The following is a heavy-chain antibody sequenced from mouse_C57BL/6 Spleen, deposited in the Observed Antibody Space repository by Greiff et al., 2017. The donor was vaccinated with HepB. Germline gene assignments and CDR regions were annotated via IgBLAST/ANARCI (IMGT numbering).Heavy chain of an antibody. CDR2: INPGSGGT. CDR3: ARSFPYYFDY. V-gene: IGHV1-54*01. CDR1: GYAFTNYL. Sequence: VQLQQSGAELVRPGTSVKVSCKASGYAFTNYLIEWVKQRPGQGLEWIGVINPGSGGTNYNEKFKGKATLTADKSSSTAYMQLCSLTSEDSAVYFCARSFPYYFDYWGQGTTLTVSS. J-gene: IGHJ2*01.